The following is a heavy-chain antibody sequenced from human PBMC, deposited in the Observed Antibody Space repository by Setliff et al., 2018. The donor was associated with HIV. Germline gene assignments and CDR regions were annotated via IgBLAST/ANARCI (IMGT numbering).Heavy chain of an antibody. CDR2: ISSSGST. CDR1: VSTFNNYG. V-gene: IGHV3-48*01. Sequence: PGGSLRLSCAASVSTFNNYGMNWVRQAPGKGLEWVSYISSSGSTYYADSVKGRFTISRDNSKNTLYLQLNSLRAEYTAVYYCARAYYYDKEPGAFDIWGQGTMVTVSS. D-gene: IGHD3-22*01. CDR3: ARAYYYDKEPGAFDI. J-gene: IGHJ3*02.